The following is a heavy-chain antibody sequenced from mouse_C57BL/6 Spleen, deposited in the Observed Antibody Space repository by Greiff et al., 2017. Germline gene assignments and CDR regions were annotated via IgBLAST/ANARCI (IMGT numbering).Heavy chain of an antibody. V-gene: IGHV5-17*01. D-gene: IGHD2-5*01. CDR1: GFTFSDYG. J-gene: IGHJ4*01. CDR3: ARPIVTNYYAMDY. CDR2: ISSGSSTI. Sequence: EVKVEESGGGLVKPGGSLKLSCAASGFTFSDYGMHWVRQAPEKGLEWVAYISSGSSTIYYADTVKGRFTISRDNAKNTLFLQMTCLRSEDTAMYYCARPIVTNYYAMDYWGQGTSVTVSS.